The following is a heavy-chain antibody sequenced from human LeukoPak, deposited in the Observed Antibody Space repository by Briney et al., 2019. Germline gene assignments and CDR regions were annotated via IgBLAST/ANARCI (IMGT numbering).Heavy chain of an antibody. CDR2: IRNKANSYTT. V-gene: IGHV3-72*01. CDR3: AQSGSYAAFDY. J-gene: IGHJ4*02. Sequence: PGGSLRLSCAASGFTFSSYWMSWVRQAPGKGLEWVGRIRNKANSYTTEYAASVKGRFTISRDDSKNSLYLQMNSLKTEDTAVYYCAQSGSYAAFDYWGQGTLVTVSS. CDR1: GFTFSSYW. D-gene: IGHD3-16*01.